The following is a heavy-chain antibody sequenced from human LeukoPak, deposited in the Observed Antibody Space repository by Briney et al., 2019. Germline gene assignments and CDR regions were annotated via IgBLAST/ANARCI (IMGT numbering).Heavy chain of an antibody. CDR2: IYYSGST. CDR1: GGSISSYY. D-gene: IGHD3-22*01. V-gene: IGHV4-59*01. J-gene: IGHJ4*02. CDR3: AGGGYDSSGYPRSFDY. Sequence: PSETLSLTCTVSGGSISSYYWSWIRQPPGKGLEWIGYIYYSGSTNYNPSLKSRVTISVDTSKNQFSLKLSSVTAADTAVYYCAGGGYDSSGYPRSFDYWGQGTLVTVSS.